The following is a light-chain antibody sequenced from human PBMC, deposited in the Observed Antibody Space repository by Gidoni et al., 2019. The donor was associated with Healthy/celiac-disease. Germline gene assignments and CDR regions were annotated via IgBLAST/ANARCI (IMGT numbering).Light chain of an antibody. CDR2: AAS. J-gene: IGKJ4*01. CDR3: QQSYSTPG. Sequence: DIQMTQSPSSLSASVGDRVTITCRASPSISSYLNWYQQKPGKAPKLLIYAASSLQSGVPSRFSGSGSGTDFTLTISSLQPEDFATYYCQQSYSTPGFGGGTKVEIK. V-gene: IGKV1-39*01. CDR1: PSISSY.